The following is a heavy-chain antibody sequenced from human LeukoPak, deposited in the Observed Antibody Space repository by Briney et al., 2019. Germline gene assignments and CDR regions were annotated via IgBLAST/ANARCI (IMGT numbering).Heavy chain of an antibody. J-gene: IGHJ4*02. CDR3: ARAKVGATDDY. V-gene: IGHV3-21*01. D-gene: IGHD1-26*01. CDR2: ISSSSSYI. Sequence: GGSLRLSCAASGFTFSSYSMNWVRQAPGKGLEWVSSISSSSSYIYYADSVKGRLTISRDNAKNSLYLQMNSLRAEDTAVYYCARAKVGATDDYWGQGTLVTVSS. CDR1: GFTFSSYS.